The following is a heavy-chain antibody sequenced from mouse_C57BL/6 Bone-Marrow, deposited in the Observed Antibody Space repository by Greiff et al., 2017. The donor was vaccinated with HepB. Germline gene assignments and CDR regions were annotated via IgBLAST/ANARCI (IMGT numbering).Heavy chain of an antibody. CDR2: ISSGGSYT. Sequence: EVHLVESGGDLVKPGGSLKLSCAASGFTFSSYGMSWVRQTPDKRLEWVATISSGGSYTYYPDSVKGRFTISRDNAKNTLYLQMSSLKSEDTAMYYCAVYDYDEAWFAYWGQGTLVTVSA. J-gene: IGHJ3*01. CDR1: GFTFSSYG. D-gene: IGHD2-4*01. V-gene: IGHV5-6*01. CDR3: AVYDYDEAWFAY.